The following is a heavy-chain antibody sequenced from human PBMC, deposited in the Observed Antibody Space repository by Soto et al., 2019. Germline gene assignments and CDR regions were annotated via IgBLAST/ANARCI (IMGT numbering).Heavy chain of an antibody. CDR2: IIPIFGTA. CDR1: GGTFSSYA. V-gene: IGHV1-69*05. J-gene: IGHJ4*02. CDR3: ARSVPHDYGGIRAFDY. Sequence: QVQLVQSGAEVKKPGSSVKVSCKASGGTFSSYAISWVRQAPGQGLEWMGGIIPIFGTANYAQKFQGRVTITSDEHTNXAYMELSSLRSEDTAVYYCARSVPHDYGGIRAFDYWGQGTLVTVSS. D-gene: IGHD4-17*01.